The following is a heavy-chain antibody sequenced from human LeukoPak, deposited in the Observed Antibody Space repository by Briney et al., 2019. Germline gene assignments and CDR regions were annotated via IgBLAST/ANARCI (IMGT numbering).Heavy chain of an antibody. Sequence: GGSLRLSCAASGFTFSNYGMLWVRQAPGKGLDWVAVVSYEGSDKHYADSVKGRFTISRDNSKNTLYLQLNSLRGDDTAVYYCANRFCTSSGCGVAYWGQGTLVTVSS. CDR2: VSYEGSDK. D-gene: IGHD2-2*01. CDR1: GFTFSNYG. V-gene: IGHV3-30*18. J-gene: IGHJ4*02. CDR3: ANRFCTSSGCGVAY.